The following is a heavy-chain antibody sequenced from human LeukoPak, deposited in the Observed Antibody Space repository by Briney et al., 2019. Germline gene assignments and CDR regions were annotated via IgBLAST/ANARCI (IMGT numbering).Heavy chain of an antibody. CDR3: ARAQLGFLEWGYYYMDV. CDR2: VYYSGTT. D-gene: IGHD3-3*01. J-gene: IGHJ6*03. V-gene: IGHV4-39*07. CDR1: GGSISSSSYY. Sequence: SETLSLTCTVSGGSISSSSYYWGWIRQPPGKGLEWIGSVYYSGTTYYNPSLKSRVTISVDTSKNQFSLKLSSVTAADTAVYYCARAQLGFLEWGYYYMDVWGKGTTVTVSS.